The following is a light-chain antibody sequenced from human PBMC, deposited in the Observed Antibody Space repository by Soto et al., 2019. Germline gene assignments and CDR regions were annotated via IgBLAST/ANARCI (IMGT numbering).Light chain of an antibody. CDR1: SGSIASNY. V-gene: IGLV6-57*04. CDR3: QSYDSSNPVV. CDR2: EDD. Sequence: LTQPPSVSAAPGQKVTISCTRSSGSIASNYVQWYQQRPGSAPTTLIYEDDQRPSGVPDRFSGSIDRSSNSASLTISGLKTEDEADYYCQSYDSSNPVVFGGGTKLTVL. J-gene: IGLJ2*01.